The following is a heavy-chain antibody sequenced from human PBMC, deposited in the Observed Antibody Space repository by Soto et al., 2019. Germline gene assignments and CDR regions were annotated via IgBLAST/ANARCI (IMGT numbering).Heavy chain of an antibody. D-gene: IGHD1-26*01. CDR2: IYWDDSK. CDR1: GFSLTTDRVG. CDR3: APAYGGRYLC. Sequence: QITLKESGPTLVKPTQTLTLTCTFSGFSLTTDRVGVGWIRQPPGEALEWLAVIYWDDSKTYRPSLESRLTFTKDTSKTHVALTMTNLDSLDKATYYGAPAYGGRYLCWGQGTLVTVSS. V-gene: IGHV2-5*02. J-gene: IGHJ4*02.